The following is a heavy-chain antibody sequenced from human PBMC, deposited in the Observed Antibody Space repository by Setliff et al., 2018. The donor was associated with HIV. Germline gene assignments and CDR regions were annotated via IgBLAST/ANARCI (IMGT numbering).Heavy chain of an antibody. CDR3: ARGPNNELELVTNNHLDAFDI. J-gene: IGHJ3*02. Sequence: SETLSLTCAVYGGSFSGYYWSWIRQPPGKGLEWIGEINHSGSTNYNPSLKSRVTISVDTSKNQFSLKLSSVTAADTAVYYCARGPNNELELVTNNHLDAFDIWGQGTMVTVSS. CDR1: GGSFSGYY. V-gene: IGHV4-34*01. D-gene: IGHD1-7*01. CDR2: INHSGST.